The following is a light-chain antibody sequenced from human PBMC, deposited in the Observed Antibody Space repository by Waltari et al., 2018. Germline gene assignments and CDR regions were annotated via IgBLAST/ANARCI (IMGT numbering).Light chain of an antibody. Sequence: SSVLTQAPSVSVAPGQTATVTCGGDNIGSRSVHWYQQKPGRAPVLVVYLDSDRPSGILERFSGSKSGNAATLTISRVEAGDEADYYCHVWDANTVMFGGGTKLTVL. J-gene: IGLJ3*02. CDR2: LDS. V-gene: IGLV3-21*02. CDR1: NIGSRS. CDR3: HVWDANTVM.